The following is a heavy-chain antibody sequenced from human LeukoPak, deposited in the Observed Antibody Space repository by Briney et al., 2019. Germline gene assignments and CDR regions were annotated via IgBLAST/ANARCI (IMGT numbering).Heavy chain of an antibody. D-gene: IGHD3-9*01. J-gene: IGHJ3*02. CDR1: GGSISSYY. Sequence: SETLSLTCTVSGGSISSYYWSWIRQPSGKGLEWIGYIYYSGSTNYNPSLKSRVTISVDTSKNQFSLKLSSVTAADTAVYYCARSTGYSTDAFDIWGQGTMVTVSS. CDR2: IYYSGST. V-gene: IGHV4-59*01. CDR3: ARSTGYSTDAFDI.